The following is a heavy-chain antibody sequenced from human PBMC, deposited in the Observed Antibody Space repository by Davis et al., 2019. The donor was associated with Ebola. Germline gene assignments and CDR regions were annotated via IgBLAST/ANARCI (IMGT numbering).Heavy chain of an antibody. CDR3: ARGDTIFGVVREPSIDY. CDR2: ISYDGSNK. V-gene: IGHV3-30-3*01. Sequence: GESLKISCAASGFTFSSYAMHWVRQAPGKGLEWVAVISYDGSNKYYADSVKGRFTISRDNSKNTLYLQMNSLRAEDTAVYYCARGDTIFGVVREPSIDYWGQGTLVTVSS. D-gene: IGHD3-3*01. CDR1: GFTFSSYA. J-gene: IGHJ4*02.